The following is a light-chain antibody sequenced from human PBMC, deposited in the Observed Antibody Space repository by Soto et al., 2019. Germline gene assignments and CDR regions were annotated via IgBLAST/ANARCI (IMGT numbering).Light chain of an antibody. CDR3: MQALQTPLT. V-gene: IGKV2-28*01. Sequence: DIVMTQSPLSLPVTPGEPASISCRSSQSLLHSNGYNYLDWYLQKPGQSPHLLIYLGSNRASGVPDRFSGSGSGTVFTLKISRVEAGDVGVYYCMQALQTPLTFGQGTRLEIK. J-gene: IGKJ5*01. CDR1: QSLLHSNGYNY. CDR2: LGS.